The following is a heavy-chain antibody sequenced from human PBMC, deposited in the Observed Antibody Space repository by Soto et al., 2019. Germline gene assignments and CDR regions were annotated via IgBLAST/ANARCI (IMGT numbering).Heavy chain of an antibody. CDR3: VRNSPLGSTFSGYDGIDY. V-gene: IGHV1-69*08. CDR2: IIPLLETT. Sequence: QVQLVQSGPEVKKPGSSVKVSCKTPGGTFRSDTITWVRQAPGQGLEWMGRIIPLLETTDYAQKFQGRVKITGDKSTGTAYMEVSSLRSEHTAIYYCVRNSPLGSTFSGYDGIDYWGQGTLVTVSS. J-gene: IGHJ4*02. CDR1: GGTFRSDT. D-gene: IGHD5-12*01.